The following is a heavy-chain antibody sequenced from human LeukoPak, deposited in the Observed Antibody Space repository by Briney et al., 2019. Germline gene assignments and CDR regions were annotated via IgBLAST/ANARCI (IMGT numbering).Heavy chain of an antibody. CDR3: ARGLEGAGLFDY. D-gene: IGHD1-26*01. V-gene: IGHV3-7*01. CDR2: IKQDGSEK. CDR1: GFTFSSYA. Sequence: GGSLRLSCAASGFTFSSYAMHWVRQAPGKGLEWVANIKQDGSEKYFVDSVKGRFTISRDNAKNSLYLQMNSLRAEDTAVYYCARGLEGAGLFDYWGQGTLVTVSS. J-gene: IGHJ4*02.